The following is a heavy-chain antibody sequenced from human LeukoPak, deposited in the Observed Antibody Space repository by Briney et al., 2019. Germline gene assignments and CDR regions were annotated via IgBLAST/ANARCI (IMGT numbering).Heavy chain of an antibody. J-gene: IGHJ4*02. Sequence: SETLSLTCSHSGCSLNNYYWSWLRQPAGKGLEWIGLIYSSGSTSYNPSLQSRVTLSIDTSKNQLSLNLKSVTAADPAVYYCVAGLFRVKVVRGPTAFDYWGQGTLVTVSS. V-gene: IGHV4-4*07. CDR1: GCSLNNYY. CDR2: IYSSGST. CDR3: VAGLFRVKVVRGPTAFDY. D-gene: IGHD3-10*01.